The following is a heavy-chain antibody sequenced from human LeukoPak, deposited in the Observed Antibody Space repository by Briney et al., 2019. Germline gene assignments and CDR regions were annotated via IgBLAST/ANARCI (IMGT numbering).Heavy chain of an antibody. CDR3: ARGSTPSYYYDSSGHFDY. D-gene: IGHD3-22*01. V-gene: IGHV1-2*02. Sequence: ASVKVSCKASGYTFTGYYMHWVRQAPGQGLEWMGWINPNSGGTNYAQKFQGRVTMTRDTSISTAYMELSSLTSEDTAVYYCARGSTPSYYYDSSGHFDYWGQGTLVTVSS. CDR2: INPNSGGT. CDR1: GYTFTGYY. J-gene: IGHJ4*02.